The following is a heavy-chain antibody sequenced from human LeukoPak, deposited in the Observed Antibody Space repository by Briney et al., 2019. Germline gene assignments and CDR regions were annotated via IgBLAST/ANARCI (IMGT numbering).Heavy chain of an antibody. V-gene: IGHV4-59*08. D-gene: IGHD2-2*01. CDR1: GGSISYSY. Sequence: SETLSLTCTVSGGSISYSYWSWIRQPPGKGLEWIGYIYYSGSTNYNPSLKSRVTISVDTSKNQFPLKLSSVTAADTAVYYCARHLDIVVVPAAYFDYWGQGTLVTVSS. J-gene: IGHJ4*02. CDR3: ARHLDIVVVPAAYFDY. CDR2: IYYSGST.